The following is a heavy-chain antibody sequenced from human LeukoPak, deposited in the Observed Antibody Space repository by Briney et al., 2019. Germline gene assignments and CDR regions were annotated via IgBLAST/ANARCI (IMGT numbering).Heavy chain of an antibody. J-gene: IGHJ4*02. CDR2: ISGGGSGI. CDR3: AKWGDYDVLTGYYVSDY. D-gene: IGHD3-9*01. CDR1: GFTFSNYA. V-gene: IGHV3-23*01. Sequence: GGSLRLSCAASGFTFSNYAMSWVRQAPGQGREWVSAISGGGSGIYYADSMKSRFTISRDNSKNTLYLQINSLRAEDTAVYYCAKWGDYDVLTGYYVSDYWGQGTLVTVSS.